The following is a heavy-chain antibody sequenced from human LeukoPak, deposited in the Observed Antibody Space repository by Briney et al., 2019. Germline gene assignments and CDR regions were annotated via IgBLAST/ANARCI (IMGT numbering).Heavy chain of an antibody. D-gene: IGHD6-13*01. J-gene: IGHJ4*02. CDR2: IFHTGSI. CDR1: GYSISSGYY. Sequence: TSETLSLTCTVSGYSISSGYYWAWIRQPPGKGLEWIGSIFHTGSIYHNPSLKSRVTISVDTSKNQFSLKLNSVTAADTAVYYCARDHSSSSEDYWGQGTLVTVSS. V-gene: IGHV4-38-2*02. CDR3: ARDHSSSSEDY.